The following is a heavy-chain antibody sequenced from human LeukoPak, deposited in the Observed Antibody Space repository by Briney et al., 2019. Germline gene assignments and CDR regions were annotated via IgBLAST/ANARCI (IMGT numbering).Heavy chain of an antibody. V-gene: IGHV3-48*03. D-gene: IGHD2-15*01. CDR3: ARDLSGPSVY. CDR2: ISFTGGTI. CDR1: GLSFSRSS. Sequence: GGSLRLSCAASGLSFSRSSINWVRQAPGKGLEWVSYISFTGGTIYYADSVKGRFTVSRDDAKNSSFLQLNVLRAEDTAVYYCARDLSGPSVYWGQGTLVTVSS. J-gene: IGHJ4*02.